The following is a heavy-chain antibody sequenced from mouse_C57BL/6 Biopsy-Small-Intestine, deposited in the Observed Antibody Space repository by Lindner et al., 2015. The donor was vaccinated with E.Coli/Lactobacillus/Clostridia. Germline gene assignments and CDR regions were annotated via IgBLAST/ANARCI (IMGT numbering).Heavy chain of an antibody. J-gene: IGHJ3*01. V-gene: IGHV1-80*01. CDR3: ARTMGAYYDYDGGFAY. CDR1: GYAFSSYW. Sequence: VQLQESGAELVKPGASVKISCKASGYAFSSYWMNWVKQRPGKGLEWIGQIYPGDGDTNYNGKFKGKATLTVDQSSSTAYMQLNSLTSEDSAVYYCARTMGAYYDYDGGFAYWGQGTLVTVSA. CDR2: IYPGDGDT. D-gene: IGHD2-4*01.